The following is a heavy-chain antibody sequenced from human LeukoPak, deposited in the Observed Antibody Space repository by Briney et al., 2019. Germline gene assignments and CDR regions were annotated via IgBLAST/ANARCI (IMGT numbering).Heavy chain of an antibody. D-gene: IGHD5-12*01. V-gene: IGHV3-30*02. Sequence: GGSLRLPCAASGFTFSSYGMHWVRQAPGKGLEWVAFIRYDGSNKYYADSVKGRFTISRDNSKNTLYLQMNSLRAEDTAVYYCAKDVVSGYDLGWFDPWGQGTLVTVSS. CDR2: IRYDGSNK. J-gene: IGHJ5*02. CDR1: GFTFSSYG. CDR3: AKDVVSGYDLGWFDP.